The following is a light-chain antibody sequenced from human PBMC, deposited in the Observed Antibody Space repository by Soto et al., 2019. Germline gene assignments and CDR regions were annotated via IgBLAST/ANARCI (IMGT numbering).Light chain of an antibody. J-gene: IGKJ4*01. Sequence: DIQMTQSPSSLSASVGDRVTITCRASQSISSYLNWYQQKPGKAPKLLIYAASSLQSGVPSRFSGSGSGTDFTLTISSLQPEDFATYYCQQSYSTPIFGGGTKVELK. CDR1: QSISSY. CDR3: QQSYSTPI. CDR2: AAS. V-gene: IGKV1-39*01.